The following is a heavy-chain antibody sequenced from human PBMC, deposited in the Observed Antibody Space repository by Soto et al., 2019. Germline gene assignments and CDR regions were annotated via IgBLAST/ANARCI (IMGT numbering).Heavy chain of an antibody. CDR2: ISWNSGSI. CDR1: GFTFDDYA. D-gene: IGHD1-7*01. Sequence: GGSLRLSCAASGFTFDDYAMHWVRQAPGKGLEWVSGISWNSGSIGYADSVKGRFTISRDNAKNSLYLQMNSLRAEDTALYYCAKDIARTGTTGFDIWGQGTMVTVSS. J-gene: IGHJ3*02. V-gene: IGHV3-9*01. CDR3: AKDIARTGTTGFDI.